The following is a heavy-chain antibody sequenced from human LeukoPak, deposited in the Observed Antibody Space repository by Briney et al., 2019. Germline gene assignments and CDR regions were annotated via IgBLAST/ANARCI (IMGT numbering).Heavy chain of an antibody. CDR1: GYTFTSYG. CDR3: ARDLYCSSTSCYNGRIFGVVIIGY. V-gene: IGHV1-18*01. Sequence: GASVKVSFKASGYTFTSYGISWVRQAPGQGLEWMGWISAYNGNTNYAQKLQGRVTMTTDTSTSTAYMELRSLRSDDTAVYYCARDLYCSSTSCYNGRIFGVVIIGYWGQGTLVTVSS. D-gene: IGHD2-2*02. J-gene: IGHJ4*02. CDR2: ISAYNGNT.